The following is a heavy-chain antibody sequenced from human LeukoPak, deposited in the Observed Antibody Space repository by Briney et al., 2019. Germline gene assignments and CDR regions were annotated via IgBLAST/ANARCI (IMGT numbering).Heavy chain of an antibody. V-gene: IGHV4-4*07. CDR2: IYTSGST. CDR3: ASLIAAAGISFEPWFDP. CDR1: GGSISSYY. J-gene: IGHJ5*02. D-gene: IGHD6-13*01. Sequence: SETLSLTCTVSGGSISSYYWSWIRQPAGKGLEWIGRIYTSGSTYYNPSLKSRVTISVDRSKNQFSLKLSSVTAADTAVYYCASLIAAAGISFEPWFDPWGQGTLVTVSS.